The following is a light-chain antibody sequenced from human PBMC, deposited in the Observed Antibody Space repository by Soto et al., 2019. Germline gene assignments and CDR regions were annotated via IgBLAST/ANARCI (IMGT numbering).Light chain of an antibody. Sequence: DIQMTQSPSFPSASVGDGVTITWRASQSISSYLNWYQQKPGKAPKVLIYDASSLQSGVPSRFSGSGSGTDFIPTISSLQPEDFATYYCQKYNSAPPWTFGQGTKVDIK. CDR3: QKYNSAPPWT. CDR2: DAS. J-gene: IGKJ1*01. CDR1: QSISSY. V-gene: IGKV1-39*01.